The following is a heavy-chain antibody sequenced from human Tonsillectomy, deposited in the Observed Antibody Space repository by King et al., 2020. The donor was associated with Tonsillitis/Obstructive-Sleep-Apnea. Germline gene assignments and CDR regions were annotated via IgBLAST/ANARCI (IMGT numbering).Heavy chain of an antibody. J-gene: IGHJ4*02. CDR2: ISGSGGST. Sequence: VQLVESGGGLVQPGGSLRISCAASGFTFAKYDMSWVRQAPGKGLEWVSGISGSGGSTYYADSVKGRFTIARDNSKNTLYLQMNSLRAEDTAVYYCAKGNDFWSGYYMAYFDYWGQGTLVTVSS. CDR3: AKGNDFWSGYYMAYFDY. CDR1: GFTFAKYD. V-gene: IGHV3-23*04. D-gene: IGHD3-3*01.